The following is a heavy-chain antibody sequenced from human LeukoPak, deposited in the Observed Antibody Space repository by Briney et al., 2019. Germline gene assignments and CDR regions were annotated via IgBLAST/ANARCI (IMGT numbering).Heavy chain of an antibody. Sequence: ASVKVSCKASGYTFTTYYMHWVRQAPGQGLEWMGIINPSGGSTSYAQKFQGRVTMTRDTSTSTVYMELSSLRSEDTAVYYCARDTSVGGYSSGWYVGASDIWGQGTTVTVSS. CDR2: INPSGGST. V-gene: IGHV1-46*01. CDR3: ARDTSVGGYSSGWYVGASDI. J-gene: IGHJ3*02. CDR1: GYTFTTYY. D-gene: IGHD6-19*01.